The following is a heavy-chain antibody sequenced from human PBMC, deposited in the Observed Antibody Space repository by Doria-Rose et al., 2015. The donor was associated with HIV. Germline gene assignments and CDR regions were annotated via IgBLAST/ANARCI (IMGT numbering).Heavy chain of an antibody. V-gene: IGHV2-26*01. D-gene: IGHD6-13*01. CDR2: IFSDGER. CDR3: ARIKSSRWYHKYYFDF. Sequence: QITLKEFGPVLVKPTETLTLTCTVSGVSLSSPGMGVSWIRQPPGKALEWLANIFSDGERSYNTSLKSRLTISRGTSKSQVVLTMTDMDPVDTATYYCARIKSSRWYHKYYFDFWGQGTLVIVSA. CDR1: GVSLSSPGMG. J-gene: IGHJ4*02.